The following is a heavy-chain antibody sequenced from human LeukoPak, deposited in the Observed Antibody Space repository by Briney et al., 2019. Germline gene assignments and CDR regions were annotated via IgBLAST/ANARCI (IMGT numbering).Heavy chain of an antibody. V-gene: IGHV4-34*01. D-gene: IGHD6-6*01. CDR1: GGSFSGYH. J-gene: IGHJ4*02. Sequence: SETLSLTCAVYGGSFSGYHWSWIRQPPGKGLEWIGEINHSGSTNYNPSLKSRVTISVDTSKNQFSLKLSSVTAADTAVYYCARPRIAARSPFDYWGQGTLVTVSS. CDR3: ARPRIAARSPFDY. CDR2: INHSGST.